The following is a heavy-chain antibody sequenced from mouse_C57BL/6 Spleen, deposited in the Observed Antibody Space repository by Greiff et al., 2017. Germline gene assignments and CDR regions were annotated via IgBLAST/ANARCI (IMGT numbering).Heavy chain of an antibody. V-gene: IGHV1-4*01. D-gene: IGHD1-1*01. CDR2: INPSSGYT. J-gene: IGHJ2*01. Sequence: QVQLQQSGAELARPGASVKLSCKASGYTFTSYTMHWVNQRPGQGLEWIGYINPSSGYTKYNQKFKDKATLTADNSSSTAYMQLSSLTSEDSAVYYCARAGVYYCGFDDWGQGTTLTVSS. CDR3: ARAGVYYCGFDD. CDR1: GYTFTSYT.